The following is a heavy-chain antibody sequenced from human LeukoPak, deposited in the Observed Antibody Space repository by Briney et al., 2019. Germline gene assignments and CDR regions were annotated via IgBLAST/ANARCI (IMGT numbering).Heavy chain of an antibody. CDR1: GFTFSSYA. D-gene: IGHD2-8*02. CDR3: AKAGGYRIYNWFDT. J-gene: IGHJ5*02. V-gene: IGHV3-23*01. CDR2: ISGSGGST. Sequence: GGSLRLSCAASGFTFSSYAMSWVRQAPGKGLEWVSAISGSGGSTYYADSVKGRFTISRDNSKNTVYLQMNSLRAGDTAVYYCAKAGGYRIYNWFDTWGQGTLVTVSS.